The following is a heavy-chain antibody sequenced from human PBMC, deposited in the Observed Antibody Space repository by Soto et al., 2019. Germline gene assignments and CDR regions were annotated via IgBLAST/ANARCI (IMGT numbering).Heavy chain of an antibody. V-gene: IGHV3-23*01. J-gene: IGHJ6*03. CDR3: AKDQGYYYYMDV. CDR1: GFTFSSYA. Sequence: LGGSLRLSCAASGFTFSSYAMSWVRQAPGKGLEWVSAISGSGGSTYYADSVKGRFTISRDNSKNTLYLQMNSLRAEDTAVYYCAKDQGYYYYMDVWGKGTTVTVSS. CDR2: ISGSGGST.